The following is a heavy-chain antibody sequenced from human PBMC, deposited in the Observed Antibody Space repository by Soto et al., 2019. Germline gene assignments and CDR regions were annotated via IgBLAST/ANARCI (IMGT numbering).Heavy chain of an antibody. CDR3: ARGAGLVRGSYYYGMDV. CDR1: GYTFTSYG. Sequence: ASVKVSCKASGYTFTSYGISWVRQAPGQGLEWMGWISAYNGNTNYAQKLQGRVTMTTDTSTSTAYMQLRSLTSADTAVDYCARGAGLVRGSYYYGMDVWGQGTAVAVSS. D-gene: IGHD2-2*01. J-gene: IGHJ6*02. V-gene: IGHV1-18*04. CDR2: ISAYNGNT.